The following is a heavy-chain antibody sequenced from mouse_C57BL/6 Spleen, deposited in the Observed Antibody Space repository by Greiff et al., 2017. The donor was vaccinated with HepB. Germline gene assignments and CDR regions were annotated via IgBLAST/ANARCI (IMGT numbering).Heavy chain of an antibody. D-gene: IGHD2-5*01. CDR2: ISSGSSTI. V-gene: IGHV5-17*01. CDR1: GFTFSDYG. Sequence: EVQLVESGGGLVKPGGSLKLSCAASGFTFSDYGMHWVRQAPEKGLEWVAYISSGSSTIYYADTVKGRFTISRDNAKNTRFLQMTSLRSEDTAVYDCARESNYFWAMEYWGQGTSVTVSS. J-gene: IGHJ4*01. CDR3: ARESNYFWAMEY.